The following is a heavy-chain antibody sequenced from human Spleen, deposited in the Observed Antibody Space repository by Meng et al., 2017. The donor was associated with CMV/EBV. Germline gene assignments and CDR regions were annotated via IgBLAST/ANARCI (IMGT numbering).Heavy chain of an antibody. V-gene: IGHV3-15*01. CDR3: TTGYYDSSGYYYEFFDY. J-gene: IGHJ4*02. CDR2: IKSNTDGGTT. D-gene: IGHD3-22*01. Sequence: GGSLRLSCAASGFTFSNVWVNWVRQAPGKGLEWVGRIKSNTDGGTTDYAAPVTGRFTISRDDSKNTLYLQMNSLKTEDTALYYCTTGYYDSSGYYYEFFDYWGQGTLVTVSS. CDR1: GFTFSNVW.